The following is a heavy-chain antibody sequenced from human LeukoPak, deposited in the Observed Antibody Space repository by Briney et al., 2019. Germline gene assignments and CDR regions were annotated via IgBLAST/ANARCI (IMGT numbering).Heavy chain of an antibody. Sequence: SETLSLTCTVSGGSISRYYWSWIRQAPGKGLEWLGYMFYSGSSNHNPSLKSRVTISVDTSKNQLSLNLSSVTAADTAVYFCARLPKGDYDPDYWGQGTLVAVSS. CDR1: GGSISRYY. CDR2: MFYSGSS. V-gene: IGHV4-59*08. D-gene: IGHD3-22*01. J-gene: IGHJ4*02. CDR3: ARLPKGDYDPDY.